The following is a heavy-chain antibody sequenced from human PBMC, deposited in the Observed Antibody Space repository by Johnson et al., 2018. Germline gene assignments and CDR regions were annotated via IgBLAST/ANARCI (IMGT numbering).Heavy chain of an antibody. CDR3: AKRPGGGTYYYYYMDV. D-gene: IGHD1-26*01. J-gene: IGHJ6*03. CDR1: GFTFSSSA. V-gene: IGHV3-23*04. Sequence: VQLVESGGGLVQPGGSLRLSCAASGFTFSSSAMSWVRQAPGKGLAWVSGISGSGGSTYYGDSVKGRFTISRDNSKNTLYLQMNSLGAEDTAIYYCAKRPGGGTYYYYYMDVWSKGTTVTVSS. CDR2: ISGSGGST.